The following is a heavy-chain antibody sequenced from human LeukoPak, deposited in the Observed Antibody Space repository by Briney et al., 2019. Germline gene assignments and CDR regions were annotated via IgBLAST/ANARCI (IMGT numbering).Heavy chain of an antibody. J-gene: IGHJ4*02. CDR2: ISGNGGST. CDR1: GFTFSDYA. V-gene: IGHV3-23*01. CDR3: AKVRPFTPIAVVPEYFDY. D-gene: IGHD3-22*01. Sequence: GGSLRLSCAASGFTFSDYAITWVRQAPGKGLEWVSHISGNGGSTSYADSVRGRFTVSRDNSKNMLYLQMNSLRVDDTAVYYCAKVRPFTPIAVVPEYFDYWGQGTLVPVSS.